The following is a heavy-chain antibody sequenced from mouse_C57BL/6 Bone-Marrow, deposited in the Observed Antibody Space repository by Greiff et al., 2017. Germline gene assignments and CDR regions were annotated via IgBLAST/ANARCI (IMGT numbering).Heavy chain of an antibody. D-gene: IGHD1-1*01. CDR1: GYTFTSFW. CDR3: AMVRSYFDY. J-gene: IGHJ2*01. V-gene: IGHV1-74*01. Sequence: QVQLQQPGAELVKPGASVKVSCKASGYTFTSFWMHWVKQRPGQGLEWIGRLHPSDSDTNYNQKFTGKATLTVEKSSSTAYIQLSSLTSEDSAVYYCAMVRSYFDYWGQGTTLTVSS. CDR2: LHPSDSDT.